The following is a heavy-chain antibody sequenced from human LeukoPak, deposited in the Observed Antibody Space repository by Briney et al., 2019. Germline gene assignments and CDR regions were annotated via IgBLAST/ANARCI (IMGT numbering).Heavy chain of an antibody. CDR3: TRGGGRSGSYLYYFDY. J-gene: IGHJ4*02. CDR2: INPNNGAT. V-gene: IGHV1-2*02. Sequence: ASVTVSCRASGYTFTAYYIHWVRQAPGEGLQWMGRINPNNGATDYAQKFQGRVTMTRNTSISTAYMELSSLRSEDTAVYYCTRGGGRSGSYLYYFDYWGQGTLVTVSS. CDR1: GYTFTAYY. D-gene: IGHD3-10*01.